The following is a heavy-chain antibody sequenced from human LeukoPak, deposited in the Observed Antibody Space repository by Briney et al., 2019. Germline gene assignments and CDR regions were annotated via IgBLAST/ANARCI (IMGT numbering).Heavy chain of an antibody. CDR2: ISAYNGNT. CDR3: ARDPLDYGDYVGLLDY. CDR1: GYTCTSYG. J-gene: IGHJ4*01. V-gene: IGHV1-18*01. D-gene: IGHD4-17*01. Sequence: GASVTVTCMASGYTCTSYGINWVRQAPGQGLEWMGWISAYNGNTNYAQKLQGRVTMTTDTSTSTAYMELRSLRSDDTAVYYCARDPLDYGDYVGLLDYWGHGDLCTVSS.